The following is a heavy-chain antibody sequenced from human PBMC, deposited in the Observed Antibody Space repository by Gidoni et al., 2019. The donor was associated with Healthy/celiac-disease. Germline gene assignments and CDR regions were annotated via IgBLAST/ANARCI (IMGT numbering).Heavy chain of an antibody. V-gene: IGHV3-49*03. D-gene: IGHD4-17*01. Sequence: EVQLVESGGGLVQPGRSLRLSCTASEFTVGAYAMIWFRQAPGKGLEWVGFIRSKAYGGTTEYAASVKGRFTISRDDSKSIAYLQMNSLKTEDTAVYYCTREVSVTTPYYYYYYGMDVWGQGTTVTVSS. CDR2: IRSKAYGGTT. CDR3: TREVSVTTPYYYYYYGMDV. J-gene: IGHJ6*02. CDR1: EFTVGAYA.